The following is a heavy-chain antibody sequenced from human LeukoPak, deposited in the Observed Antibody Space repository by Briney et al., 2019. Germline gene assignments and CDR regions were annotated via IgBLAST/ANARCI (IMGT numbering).Heavy chain of an antibody. Sequence: ETLSLTCTVSGGSISSSSYYWGWIRQPPGKGLEGIGNIYYSGSTYYNPSLKSRVTISVDTSKNQFSLKLTSVTAAGTAVYYCARAATVATYRELDYWGQGTLVTVSS. J-gene: IGHJ4*02. CDR2: IYYSGST. V-gene: IGHV4-39*07. CDR1: GGSISSSSYY. D-gene: IGHD4-11*01. CDR3: ARAATVATYRELDY.